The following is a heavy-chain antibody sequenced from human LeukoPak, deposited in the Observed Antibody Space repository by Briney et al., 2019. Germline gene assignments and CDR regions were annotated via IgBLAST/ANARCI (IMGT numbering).Heavy chain of an antibody. V-gene: IGHV3-64*01. Sequence: GGSLRLSCAASGFTFSRYSMHWVRQAPGKGLEYVSAISNNGGSTYYAKSVKGRFTISRDNSKNTLYLQMNSLRAEDTAVYYCARDPWGYRAGVMDLWGQGTLLTVSS. D-gene: IGHD5-18*01. J-gene: IGHJ4*02. CDR3: ARDPWGYRAGVMDL. CDR2: ISNNGGST. CDR1: GFTFSRYS.